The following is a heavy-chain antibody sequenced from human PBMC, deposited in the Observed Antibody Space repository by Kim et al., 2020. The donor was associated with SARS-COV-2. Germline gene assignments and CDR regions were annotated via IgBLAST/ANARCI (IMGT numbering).Heavy chain of an antibody. J-gene: IGHJ4*02. D-gene: IGHD3-10*01. V-gene: IGHV4-59*08. CDR2: IFYSGST. CDR1: GGSISSYH. Sequence: SETLSLTCTVSGGSISSYHWSWIRQPPGKGLEWIGYIFYSGSTNYNPSLKSRVTISLDTSKNQFSLKLSSVTAADTAVYYCARLKSRGMVWGRKGSYYLDSWGQGTLVTVSS. CDR3: ARLKSRGMVWGRKGSYYLDS.